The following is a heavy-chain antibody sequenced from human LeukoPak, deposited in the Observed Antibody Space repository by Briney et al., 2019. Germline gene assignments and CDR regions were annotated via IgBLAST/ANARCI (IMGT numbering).Heavy chain of an antibody. D-gene: IGHD3-9*01. CDR2: IWYDGSNK. V-gene: IGHV3-33*01. Sequence: HSGGSLRLSCAASGFTFSSYGMHWVRQAPGKGLEWVAVIWYDGSNKYYADSVKGRFTISRDNSKNTLYLQMNSLRAEDTAVYYCARDPFHFDWLLFGSTGRSYYYYGMDVWGQGTTVTVSS. CDR1: GFTFSSYG. CDR3: ARDPFHFDWLLFGSTGRSYYYYGMDV. J-gene: IGHJ6*02.